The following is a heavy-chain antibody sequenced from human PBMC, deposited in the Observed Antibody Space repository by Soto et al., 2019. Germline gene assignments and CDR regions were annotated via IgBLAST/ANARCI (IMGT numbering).Heavy chain of an antibody. V-gene: IGHV4-34*02. CDR1: GGSFSGFF. CDR3: ARGQWLPRGEY. D-gene: IGHD6-19*01. J-gene: IGHJ4*02. CDR2: INHSGST. Sequence: VQLQQWGAGLLKPSETLSLTCAVHGGSFSGFFWTWIRQPPGNGLEWIGEINHSGSTNYNPSLNSRGTISVDTSENQFSLRLTSVTAADTAVYYCARGQWLPRGEYWGQGTLVTVSS.